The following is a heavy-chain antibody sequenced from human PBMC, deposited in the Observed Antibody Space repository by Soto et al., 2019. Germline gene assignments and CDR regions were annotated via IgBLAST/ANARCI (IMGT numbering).Heavy chain of an antibody. CDR2: ISTSSTAT. J-gene: IGHJ4*02. CDR3: ATESLQFSDSDGLQAS. CDR1: GFTFSHYS. Sequence: PGGSLRLSCAASGFTFSHYSMHWVRQAPGKGLEWISYISTSSTATYYADSVKGRFTVSRDNGNKLLFLQMNSLTEEDTAVYYCATESLQFSDSDGLQASWGQGTLVTVYS. V-gene: IGHV3-48*02. D-gene: IGHD3-22*01.